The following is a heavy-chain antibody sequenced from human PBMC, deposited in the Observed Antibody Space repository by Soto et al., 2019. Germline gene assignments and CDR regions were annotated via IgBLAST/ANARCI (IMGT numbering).Heavy chain of an antibody. D-gene: IGHD6-19*01. V-gene: IGHV1-69*06. CDR3: AKRLLALAGGWYLDS. CDR2: IIPIFGTA. J-gene: IGHJ4*02. Sequence: GASVKVSCKASGGTFSSYAISWVRQAPGQRLELMGGIIPIFGTANYAQKFQGRVTITADKSTSTAYMELSSLRSEDTAIYYCAKRLLALAGGWYLDSWGQGTLVTVSS. CDR1: GGTFSSYA.